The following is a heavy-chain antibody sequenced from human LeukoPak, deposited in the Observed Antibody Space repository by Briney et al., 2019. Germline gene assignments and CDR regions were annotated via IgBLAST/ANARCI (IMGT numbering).Heavy chain of an antibody. CDR3: AKHGRDIVVVPAAISYYYYYGMDV. D-gene: IGHD2-2*01. Sequence: GGSLRLSCAASGFTFSSYAMSWVRQAPGKGLEWVSAISGSGGSTYYADSVKGRFTISRDNSKNTLYLQMNSLRAEDTAVYYCAKHGRDIVVVPAAISYYYYYGMDVWGQGTTVTVSS. CDR2: ISGSGGST. J-gene: IGHJ6*02. V-gene: IGHV3-23*01. CDR1: GFTFSSYA.